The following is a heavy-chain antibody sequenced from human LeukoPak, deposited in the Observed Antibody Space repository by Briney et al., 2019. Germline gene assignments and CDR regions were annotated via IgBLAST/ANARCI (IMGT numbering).Heavy chain of an antibody. CDR2: IYYSGST. D-gene: IGHD3-3*01. J-gene: IGHJ4*02. CDR3: ARDSYDFWSGYATGDY. CDR1: GGSISSYY. V-gene: IGHV4-59*12. Sequence: SETLSLTCTVSGGSISSYYWSWIRQPPGKGLEWIGYIYYSGSTNYNPSLKSRVTISVDTSKNQFSLKLSSVTAADTAVYYCARDSYDFWSGYATGDYWGQGTLVTVSS.